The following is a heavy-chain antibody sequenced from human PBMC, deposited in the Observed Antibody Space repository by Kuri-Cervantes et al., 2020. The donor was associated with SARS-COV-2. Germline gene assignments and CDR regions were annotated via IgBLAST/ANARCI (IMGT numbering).Heavy chain of an antibody. V-gene: IGHV3-30*04. CDR2: ISYDGRNK. Sequence: GESLKISCAASGFTFSSYAMHWVRQAPGKGREWVAVISYDGRNKYYADSVKGRFTISRDNSKNTLYLQMNSLRAEDTAVYYCARLDGYIEHWGQGTLVTVSS. CDR3: ARLDGYIEH. D-gene: IGHD5-24*01. CDR1: GFTFSSYA. J-gene: IGHJ5*02.